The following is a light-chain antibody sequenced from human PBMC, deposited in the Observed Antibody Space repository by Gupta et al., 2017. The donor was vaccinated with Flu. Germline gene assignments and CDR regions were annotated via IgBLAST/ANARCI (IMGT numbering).Light chain of an antibody. V-gene: IGLV1-44*01. CDR1: NSNIGSNT. Sequence: VSNSNIGSNTVAWYQQLPGTAPKLLIYNNNQRPSGVPDRFSGSKSDTSASLAISGLQSDDEADYYCATWDDSLNGRGVFGTGTEVTVL. J-gene: IGLJ1*01. CDR3: ATWDDSLNGRGV. CDR2: NNN.